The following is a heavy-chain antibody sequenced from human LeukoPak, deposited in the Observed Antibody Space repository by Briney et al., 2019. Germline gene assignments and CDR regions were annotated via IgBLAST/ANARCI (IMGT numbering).Heavy chain of an antibody. Sequence: GGSLRLSCAASGFTFSDYSFNWVRQAPGKGLEWVSSISSSSSYIYYADSVKGRFTISRDNSKNTLYLQMNSLRAEDTAVYYCANHATYYYDSSGGFDYWGQGILVTVSS. V-gene: IGHV3-21*04. J-gene: IGHJ4*02. D-gene: IGHD3-22*01. CDR2: ISSSSSYI. CDR1: GFTFSDYS. CDR3: ANHATYYYDSSGGFDY.